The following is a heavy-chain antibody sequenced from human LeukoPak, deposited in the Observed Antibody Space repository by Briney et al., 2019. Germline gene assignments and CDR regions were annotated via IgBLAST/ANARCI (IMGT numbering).Heavy chain of an antibody. V-gene: IGHV3-33*08. J-gene: IGHJ4*02. D-gene: IGHD3-22*01. CDR3: ARDEHQYYSESSGRFDF. CDR1: GFTFRSYG. CDR2: IWYDGSKK. Sequence: GGSLRLSCAASGFTFRSYGMHWVRQAPGEGLEWVAVIWYDGSKKYYVDSVKGRFTISRDNSQNTLYLQMNSLRAEDTAVYYCARDEHQYYSESSGRFDFWGQGVLVTVSS.